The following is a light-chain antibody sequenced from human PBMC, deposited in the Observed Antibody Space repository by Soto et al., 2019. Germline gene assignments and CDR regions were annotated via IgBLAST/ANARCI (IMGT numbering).Light chain of an antibody. V-gene: IGLV3-21*02. CDR2: DNS. CDR1: SIGSKS. CDR3: QVCDSSSDHWV. J-gene: IGLJ3*02. Sequence: SYELTQPPSVSVAPGQTARITCGGNSIGSKSVHWYQQRPGQAPVLVVYDNSDRPSGIPERFSGSTSGNTSTLTISRVEAGDEADYYCQVCDSSSDHWVFGGGTKVTVL.